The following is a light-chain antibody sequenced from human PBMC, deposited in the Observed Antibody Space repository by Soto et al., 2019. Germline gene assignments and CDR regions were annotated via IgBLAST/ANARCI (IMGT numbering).Light chain of an antibody. V-gene: IGLV2-8*01. CDR2: EVS. CDR3: SSYAGSNNLV. CDR1: SRDVGGYNY. Sequence: QSELTQPPSASGSPGQSVTISCTGTSRDVGGYNYVSWYQRHPGKAPKLMIYEVSKRPSGVPDRFSGSKSGNTASLTVSGLQAEDEADYYCSSYAGSNNLVFGGGTKLTVL. J-gene: IGLJ2*01.